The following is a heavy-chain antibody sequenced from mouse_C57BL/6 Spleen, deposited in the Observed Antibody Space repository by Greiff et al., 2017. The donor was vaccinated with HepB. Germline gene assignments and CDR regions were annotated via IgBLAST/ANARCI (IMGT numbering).Heavy chain of an antibody. CDR3: ARSGSGYVYAMDY. V-gene: IGHV1-64*01. J-gene: IGHJ4*01. Sequence: QVQLQQPGAELVKPGASVKLSCKASGYTFTSYWMHWVKQRPGQGLEWIGMIHPNSGSTNYNEKFKSKATLTVDKSSSTAYMQLSSLTSEDSAVYYCARSGSGYVYAMDYWGQGTSVTVSS. CDR2: IHPNSGST. CDR1: GYTFTSYW. D-gene: IGHD3-2*02.